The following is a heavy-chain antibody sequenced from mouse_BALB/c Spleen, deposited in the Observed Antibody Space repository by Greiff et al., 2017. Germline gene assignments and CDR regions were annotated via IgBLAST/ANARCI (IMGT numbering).Heavy chain of an antibody. Sequence: EVHLVESGGGLVQPGGSRKLSCAASGFTFSSFGMHWVRQAPEKGLEWVAYISSGSSTIYYADTVKGRFTISRDNPKNTLFLQMTSLRSEDTAMYYCARAKLGGPYYFDYWGQGTTRTVSS. CDR1: GFTFSSFG. D-gene: IGHD4-1*01. CDR3: ARAKLGGPYYFDY. V-gene: IGHV5-17*02. CDR2: ISSGSSTI. J-gene: IGHJ2*01.